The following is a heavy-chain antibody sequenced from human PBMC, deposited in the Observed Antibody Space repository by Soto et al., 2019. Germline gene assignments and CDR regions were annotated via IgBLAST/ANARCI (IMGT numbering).Heavy chain of an antibody. CDR2: ISGSGGST. Sequence: GGSLRLSCAASGFTFSSYAMSWVRQAPGKGLEWVSAISGSGGSTYYADSVKGRFTISRDNSKNTLYLQMNSLRAEDTAVYYCAKTGAWFGELWNDAFDIWGQGTMVTVSS. CDR1: GFTFSSYA. V-gene: IGHV3-23*01. D-gene: IGHD3-10*01. CDR3: AKTGAWFGELWNDAFDI. J-gene: IGHJ3*02.